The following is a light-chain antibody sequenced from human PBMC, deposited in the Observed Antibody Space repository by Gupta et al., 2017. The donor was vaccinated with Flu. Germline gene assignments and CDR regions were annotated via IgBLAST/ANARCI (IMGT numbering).Light chain of an antibody. CDR2: EVS. J-gene: IGLJ1*01. Sequence: SALTQPASVSGPPGQSTTISCTGPSSDVGGYNYVSWYQQHPGKAPKLMIYEVSNRPSGVSNRFSGSKSGNTASLTISGLHSEDEADYFCSSYTSTTTPGVFGTGTRVTVL. CDR3: SSYTSTTTPGV. V-gene: IGLV2-14*01. CDR1: SSDVGGYNY.